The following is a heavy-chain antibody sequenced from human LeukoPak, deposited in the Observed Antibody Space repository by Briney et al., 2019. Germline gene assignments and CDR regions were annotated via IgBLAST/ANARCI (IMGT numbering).Heavy chain of an antibody. CDR3: ARASSRGAQFDY. V-gene: IGHV4-4*07. J-gene: IGHJ4*02. CDR1: GGSISSYY. D-gene: IGHD3-10*01. Sequence: SETLSLTCSGSGGSISSYYWRWVRQPAGKGLEWIGRIYSSGSTSYNPSLKTRVTMSLDTSKNQFSLNLTTVTAADTAVYYCARASSRGAQFDYWGQGTLVTVSS. CDR2: IYSSGST.